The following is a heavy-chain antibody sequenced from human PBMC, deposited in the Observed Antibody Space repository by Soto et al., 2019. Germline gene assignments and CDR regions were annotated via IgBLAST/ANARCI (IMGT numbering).Heavy chain of an antibody. CDR1: GYTFTGYY. V-gene: IGHV1-2*02. Sequence: ASVKFSCKASGYTFTGYYMHWVRQAPGQGLEWMGWINPNSGGTNYAQKFQGRVTMTRDTSISTAYMELSRLRSDDTAVYYCTSSRVQDSGYHRLHFDPWGQGTLVTVSS. D-gene: IGHD3-22*01. CDR2: INPNSGGT. CDR3: TSSRVQDSGYHRLHFDP. J-gene: IGHJ5*02.